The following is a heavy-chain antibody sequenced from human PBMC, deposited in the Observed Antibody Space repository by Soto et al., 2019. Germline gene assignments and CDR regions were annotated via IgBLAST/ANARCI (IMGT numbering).Heavy chain of an antibody. CDR3: ASGVTFAYDTGGYSVY. CDR2: INPKSGGT. Sequence: VASVKVSCKTSGYTFSAYYMHWVRQAPGQGLEGIGWINPKSGGTLYAQKFQGRITMTSDTSISTAYMEWSRLISDDTAGYYCASGVTFAYDTGGYSVYCGQVPLVNVTS. D-gene: IGHD3-22*01. V-gene: IGHV1-2*02. CDR1: GYTFSAYY. J-gene: IGHJ4*02.